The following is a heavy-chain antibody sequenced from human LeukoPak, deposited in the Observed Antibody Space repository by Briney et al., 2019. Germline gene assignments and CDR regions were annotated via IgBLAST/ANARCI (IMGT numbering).Heavy chain of an antibody. J-gene: IGHJ4*02. V-gene: IGHV4-59*12. D-gene: IGHD1-26*01. CDR1: GGSISSYY. CDR2: IYYTGST. CDR3: SRESGDFPPFGY. Sequence: SETLSLTCTVSGGSISSYYWSWIRQPPEKGLERIGYIYYTGSTTNNPSLKRRVTMSLDKSKNPLSLNLTSVTAGDTAVYYCSRESGDFPPFGYWGQGTLVTVSS.